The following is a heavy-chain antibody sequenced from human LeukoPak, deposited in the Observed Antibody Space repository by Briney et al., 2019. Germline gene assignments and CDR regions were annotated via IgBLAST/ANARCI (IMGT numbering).Heavy chain of an antibody. Sequence: PGRSLRLSCTGSGFTFGDYYINWLRQAPGKGPELVGFIRSQGHGGTTEYAASVKGRFTISRDDSKSIAYLQMNSLKTDDTALYYCSGHRHSFNWFDPWGQGTLVTVSS. V-gene: IGHV3-49*03. CDR1: GFTFGDYY. CDR3: SGHRHSFNWFDP. J-gene: IGHJ5*02. D-gene: IGHD5-18*01. CDR2: IRSQGHGGTT.